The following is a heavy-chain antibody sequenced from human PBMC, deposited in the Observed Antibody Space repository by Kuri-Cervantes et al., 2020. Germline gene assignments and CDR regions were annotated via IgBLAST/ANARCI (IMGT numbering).Heavy chain of an antibody. J-gene: IGHJ5*02. Sequence: GESLKISCAASGFTFSSYWMSWVRQAPGKGLEWVANIKQDGSEKYYVDSVKGRFTISRDNAKNTLYLQMNSLRAEDTAVYYCAKESARSWYSGWFDPWGQGTLVTVSS. CDR2: IKQDGSEK. V-gene: IGHV3-7*03. CDR1: GFTFSSYW. CDR3: AKESARSWYSGWFDP. D-gene: IGHD6-13*01.